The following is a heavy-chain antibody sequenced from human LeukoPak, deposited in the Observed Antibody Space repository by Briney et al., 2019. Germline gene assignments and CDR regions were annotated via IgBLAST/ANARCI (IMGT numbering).Heavy chain of an antibody. CDR1: GYTFTSYY. V-gene: IGHV1-46*01. Sequence: ASVKVSCKASGYTFTSYYMHWVRQAPGQGLEWMGIINPSGGSTSYAQKFQGRVTMTRNTSISTAYMELSSLRSEDTAVYYCARGLFYNWFDPWGQGTLVTVSS. CDR3: ARGLFYNWFDP. CDR2: INPSGGST. J-gene: IGHJ5*02.